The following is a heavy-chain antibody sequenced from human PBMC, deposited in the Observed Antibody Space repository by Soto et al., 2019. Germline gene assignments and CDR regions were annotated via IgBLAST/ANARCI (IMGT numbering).Heavy chain of an antibody. CDR3: AKASYYDLWSDYWYFDL. CDR1: GFTFSSYA. Sequence: EVQLLESGGGLVQPGGSLRLSCAASGFTFSSYAMSWVRQAPGKGLEWVSAISGSGGSTYYADSVKGRFTISRDNSKNTLYLQMNRLRAADTAVYYCAKASYYDLWSDYWYFDLVGRGTLVMVSS. V-gene: IGHV3-23*01. CDR2: ISGSGGST. D-gene: IGHD3-3*01. J-gene: IGHJ2*01.